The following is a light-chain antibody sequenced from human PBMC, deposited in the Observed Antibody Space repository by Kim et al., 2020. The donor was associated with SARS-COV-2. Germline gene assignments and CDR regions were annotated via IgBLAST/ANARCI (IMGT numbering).Light chain of an antibody. CDR1: PRVNTY. Sequence: SWPAGQRATHSYRARPRVNTYLASYQEKPGQPPTLLIYDASPRATGIPARFSASGSGTDFTLTISSLEREDFAVYYCQHRSNWLTFGPGTKVDIK. J-gene: IGKJ3*01. V-gene: IGKV3-11*01. CDR2: DAS. CDR3: QHRSNWLT.